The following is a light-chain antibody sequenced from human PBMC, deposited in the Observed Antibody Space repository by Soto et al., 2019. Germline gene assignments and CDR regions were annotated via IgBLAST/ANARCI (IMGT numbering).Light chain of an antibody. J-gene: IGKJ1*01. V-gene: IGKV3-20*01. CDR1: QSVSSSY. CDR2: GAS. CDR3: QQYGSSPT. Sequence: DIVLTQSPGTLSLSPGERATLSCRASQSVSSSYLAWYQHKPGQAPRLLIYGASSRATGIPDRFSGSGSGTDFPFTISRLEPEDFAVYYCQQYGSSPTFGQGPKVHIK.